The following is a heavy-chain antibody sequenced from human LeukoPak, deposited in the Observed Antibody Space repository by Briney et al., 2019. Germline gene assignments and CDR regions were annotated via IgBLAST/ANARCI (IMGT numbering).Heavy chain of an antibody. Sequence: GGSLRLSCAASGFTFSTYEMSRVRQAPGTGLEWVAYIKQDGSEKYYVDSVKGRFTISRDNSRNTLYLQMNSLRAGDTAVYYCAKSFRSTSLDYWGQGTLVTVSS. CDR2: IKQDGSEK. J-gene: IGHJ4*02. CDR3: AKSFRSTSLDY. D-gene: IGHD2-2*01. V-gene: IGHV3-7*03. CDR1: GFTFSTYE.